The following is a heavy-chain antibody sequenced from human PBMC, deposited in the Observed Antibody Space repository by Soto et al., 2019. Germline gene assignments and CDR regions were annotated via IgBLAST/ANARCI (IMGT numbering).Heavy chain of an antibody. CDR2: MNPNSGNT. CDR1: GYTFTSYS. CDR3: ARGLGRGSNWLDP. J-gene: IGHJ5*02. Sequence: ASAKLFCRVSGYTFTSYSIYWSRQATGQGRQCMGWMNPNSGNTGYAQKVQGRVTMTRNTSISTAYMELSSVGSEDIAVSYCARGLGRGSNWLDPWG. V-gene: IGHV1-8*01. D-gene: IGHD7-27*01.